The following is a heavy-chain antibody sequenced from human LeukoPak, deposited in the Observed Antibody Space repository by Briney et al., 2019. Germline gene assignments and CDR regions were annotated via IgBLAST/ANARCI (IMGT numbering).Heavy chain of an antibody. Sequence: GGSLRLSCAASGFTFSTYSMNWVRLAPGKGLEWVSYISRDSSTMYYADSVQGRFTISRDNAKNSLYLQMNSLRDEDTAMYYCARTDGMDVWGQGTTVTVSS. V-gene: IGHV3-48*02. CDR2: ISRDSSTM. J-gene: IGHJ6*02. CDR1: GFTFSTYS. CDR3: ARTDGMDV.